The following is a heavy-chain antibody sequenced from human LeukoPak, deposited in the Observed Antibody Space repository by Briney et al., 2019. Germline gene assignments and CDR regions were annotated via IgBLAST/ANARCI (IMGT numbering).Heavy chain of an antibody. Sequence: PSETLSLTCAVDGGSLSGYYWSWIRQPPGKGLEWIGEINHSGSTNYNPSLKSRVTISVDTSKNQFSLKLSSVTAAHTAVYYCARRRRAGYFDYWGQGTLVTVSS. CDR3: ARRRRAGYFDY. J-gene: IGHJ4*02. V-gene: IGHV4-34*01. CDR2: INHSGST. D-gene: IGHD6-25*01. CDR1: GGSLSGYY.